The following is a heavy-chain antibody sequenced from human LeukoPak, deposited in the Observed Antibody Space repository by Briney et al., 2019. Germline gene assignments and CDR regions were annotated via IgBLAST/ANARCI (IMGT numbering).Heavy chain of an antibody. CDR3: AREGTDTAMDY. Sequence: GGSLRLSCAASGFAVSSNYMSWVRQTPGKGLEWVSVIYSGGSTYYADSVKGRFTISRDNSKNTLYLQMNSLRAADTAVYYCAREGTDTAMDYWGQGTLVTVSS. V-gene: IGHV3-53*01. CDR1: GFAVSSNY. D-gene: IGHD5-18*01. CDR2: IYSGGST. J-gene: IGHJ4*02.